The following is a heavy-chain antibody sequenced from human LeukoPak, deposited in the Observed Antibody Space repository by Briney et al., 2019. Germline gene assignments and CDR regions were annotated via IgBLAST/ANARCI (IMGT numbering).Heavy chain of an antibody. CDR2: IIPIFGTA. D-gene: IGHD5-18*01. V-gene: IGHV1-69*05. CDR1: GGTFSSYA. Sequence: SVKASCKASGGTFSSYAISWVRQAPGQGLEWMGGIIPIFGTANYAQKFQGRVTITTEESTSTAYMELSSLRSEDTAVYYCARSSYSYGSDFDYWGQRTLVTLSS. J-gene: IGHJ4*02. CDR3: ARSSYSYGSDFDY.